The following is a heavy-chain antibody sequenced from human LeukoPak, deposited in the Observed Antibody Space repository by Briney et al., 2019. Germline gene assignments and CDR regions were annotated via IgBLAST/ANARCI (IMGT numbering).Heavy chain of an antibody. CDR1: GYTFTSYY. D-gene: IGHD1-26*01. CDR3: ARAQGLGSYGPHGMDV. Sequence: GASVKVSCKASGYTFTSYYMHWVRQAPGQGLEWMGIINPSGGSTSYAQKFQGRVTMTRDTSTSTVYMELSSLRSEDTAVYYCARAQGLGSYGPHGMDVWGQGTTVTVSS. V-gene: IGHV1-46*01. CDR2: INPSGGST. J-gene: IGHJ6*02.